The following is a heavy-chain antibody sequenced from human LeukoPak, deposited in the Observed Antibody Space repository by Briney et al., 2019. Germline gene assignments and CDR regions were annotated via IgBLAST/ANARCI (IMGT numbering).Heavy chain of an antibody. V-gene: IGHV3-23*01. D-gene: IGHD4-17*01. Sequence: AISGSGGSTYYADSVKGRFTISRDNSKNTLYLQMNSLRAEDTAVYYCAKAARNLPTTVTTYYFDYWSQGTLVTVSS. J-gene: IGHJ4*02. CDR2: ISGSGGST. CDR3: AKAARNLPTTVTTYYFDY.